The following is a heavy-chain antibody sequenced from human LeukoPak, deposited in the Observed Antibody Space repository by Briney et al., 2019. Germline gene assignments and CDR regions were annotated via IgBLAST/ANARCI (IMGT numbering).Heavy chain of an antibody. J-gene: IGHJ6*02. V-gene: IGHV3-30-3*01. CDR3: ARVRYDDYYYYGMDV. Sequence: GGSLRLSCAASGFTFSSYAMHWVRQAPGKGLEWVAVISYDGSNKYYADSVKGRFTISRDNSKNTLYLQMNSLRAEDTAVYYCARVRYDDYYYYGMDVWGQGTTVTASS. CDR1: GFTFSSYA. D-gene: IGHD3-16*01. CDR2: ISYDGSNK.